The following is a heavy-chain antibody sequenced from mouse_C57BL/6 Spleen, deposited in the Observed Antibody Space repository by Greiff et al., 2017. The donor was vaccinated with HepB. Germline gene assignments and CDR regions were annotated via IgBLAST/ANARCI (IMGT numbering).Heavy chain of an antibody. CDR3: ARTPFYYSNYGGFAY. J-gene: IGHJ3*01. Sequence: DVMLVESGGGLVQPGGSLKLSCAASGFTFSDYYMYWVRQTPEKRLEWVAYISNGGGSTYYPDTVKGRFTISRDNAKNTLYLQMSRLKSEDTAMYYCARTPFYYSNYGGFAYWGQGTLVTVSA. V-gene: IGHV5-12*01. D-gene: IGHD2-5*01. CDR1: GFTFSDYY. CDR2: ISNGGGST.